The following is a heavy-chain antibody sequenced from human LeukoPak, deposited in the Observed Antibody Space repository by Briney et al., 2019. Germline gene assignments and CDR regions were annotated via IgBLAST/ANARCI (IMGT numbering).Heavy chain of an antibody. CDR1: GFTFSSYG. D-gene: IGHD6-13*01. Sequence: PGGSLRLSCAASGFTFSSYGMHWVRQAPGKGLEWVAFIRYDGSNKYYADSVKGRFTISRDNSKNTLYLQMNSLRAEDTAVYYCAKDFSSWNPSEIDYWGQGTLVTVSS. V-gene: IGHV3-30*02. J-gene: IGHJ4*02. CDR3: AKDFSSWNPSEIDY. CDR2: IRYDGSNK.